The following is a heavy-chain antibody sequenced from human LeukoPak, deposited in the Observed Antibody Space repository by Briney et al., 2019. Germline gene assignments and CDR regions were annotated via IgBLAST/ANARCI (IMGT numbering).Heavy chain of an antibody. CDR3: AREGFTSTWLYYYYYMDV. Sequence: GWALPLSCPASVLTFRSYGVHWVRQAPGRGVEGVAVISNDGRNKNYADSVRGRFTISRDNSKNGLHMQMNSLRPDDTAIYYCAREGFTSTWLYYYYYMDVWGKGTTVTVSS. CDR1: VLTFRSYG. J-gene: IGHJ6*03. V-gene: IGHV3-30*04. CDR2: ISNDGRNK. D-gene: IGHD6-13*01.